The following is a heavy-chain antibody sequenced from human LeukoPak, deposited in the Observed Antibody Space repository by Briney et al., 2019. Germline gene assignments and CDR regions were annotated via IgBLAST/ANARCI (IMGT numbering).Heavy chain of an antibody. J-gene: IGHJ4*02. V-gene: IGHV3-53*01. Sequence: GGSLRLSCAASGFTVSSNYMSWIRQAPGNGLEWVSVIYSGGSTYYADSVKGRFTISRDNSKNTLYLQMNSLRAEDTAVYYCARSLVGYDYYFDYWGQGTLVTVSS. D-gene: IGHD5-12*01. CDR2: IYSGGST. CDR3: ARSLVGYDYYFDY. CDR1: GFTVSSNY.